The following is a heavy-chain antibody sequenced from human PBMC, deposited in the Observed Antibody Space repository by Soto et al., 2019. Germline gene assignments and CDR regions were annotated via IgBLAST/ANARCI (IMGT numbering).Heavy chain of an antibody. CDR1: GFTFSSYS. Sequence: QVQLVESGGGVVQPGRSLRLSCAASGFTFSSYSMLWVRQAPGKGLEWVAVIWYDGSNKYYADSVKGRFTISRDNSKNTLYLQMNSLRAEDTAVYYCARGSIAVAGYYFDYWGQGTLVTVSS. J-gene: IGHJ4*02. V-gene: IGHV3-33*01. CDR3: ARGSIAVAGYYFDY. CDR2: IWYDGSNK. D-gene: IGHD6-19*01.